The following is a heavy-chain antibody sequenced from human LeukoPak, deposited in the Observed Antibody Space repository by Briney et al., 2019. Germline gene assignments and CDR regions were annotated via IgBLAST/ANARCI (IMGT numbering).Heavy chain of an antibody. D-gene: IGHD6-19*01. CDR1: GFTFDDYG. J-gene: IGHJ4*02. Sequence: GGSLRLSCAASGFTFDDYGMSWVRQAPGKGLEWGSGINWNGGSTGYADSVKGRFTISRDNAKNSLYLQMNSLRAEDTALYYCARDLESSGWYGIDYWGQGTLVTVSS. CDR2: INWNGGST. V-gene: IGHV3-20*04. CDR3: ARDLESSGWYGIDY.